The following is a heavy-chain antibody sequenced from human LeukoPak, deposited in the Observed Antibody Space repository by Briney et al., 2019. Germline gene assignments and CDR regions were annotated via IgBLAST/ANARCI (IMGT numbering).Heavy chain of an antibody. V-gene: IGHV1-2*02. D-gene: IGHD3-22*01. CDR3: ARRLYDSSGSIQFDY. CDR1: GYTFTGYY. Sequence: GASVKVSCKASGYTFTGYYMHWVRQAPGQGLEWMGWINPNSGGTNYAQKFQGRVTMTRDTSISTAYMELSRLRSDDTAVYYCARRLYDSSGSIQFDYWGQGTLVTVSS. CDR2: INPNSGGT. J-gene: IGHJ4*02.